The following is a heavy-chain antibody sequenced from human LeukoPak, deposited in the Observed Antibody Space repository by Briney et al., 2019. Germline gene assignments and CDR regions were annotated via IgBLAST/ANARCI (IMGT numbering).Heavy chain of an antibody. CDR1: GCSFTSYW. Sequence: GESLKISCKGSGCSFTSYWIGWVRQRPGKGLEWMGIIYPGDSDTRYSPSFQGQVTISADKSISTAYLQWSSLKASDTAMYYCARQAVPAAIWFDPWGQGTLVTVSS. V-gene: IGHV5-51*01. CDR2: IYPGDSDT. D-gene: IGHD2-2*01. J-gene: IGHJ5*02. CDR3: ARQAVPAAIWFDP.